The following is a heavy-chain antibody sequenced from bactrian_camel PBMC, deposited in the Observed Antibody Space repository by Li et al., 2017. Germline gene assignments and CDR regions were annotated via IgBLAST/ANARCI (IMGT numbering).Heavy chain of an antibody. CDR3: ALSPWNSERP. CDR1: GFTFSNYG. CDR2: ISRDGDRI. J-gene: IGHJ4*01. Sequence: VQLVESGGGSVQFGGSLRLSCTGSGFTFSNYGMNWVRQAPGKGLEWVAEISRDGDRIWYANSVKGRFTISRDNAKKTVYLQLNSLRTEDTAMYYCALSPWNSERPRGQGTQVTVS. V-gene: IGHV3S40*01. D-gene: IGHD1*01.